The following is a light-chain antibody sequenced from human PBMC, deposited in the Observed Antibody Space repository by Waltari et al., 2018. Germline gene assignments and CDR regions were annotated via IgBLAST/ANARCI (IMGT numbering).Light chain of an antibody. CDR2: GVS. CDR1: SSDVGAYNY. CDR3: CSYTTSTTFL. Sequence: QSAPTQPPSVSGSPGQSVTISCTGTSSDVGAYNYVSWYQQHPGKAPKLMIYGVSNRASGVTDDFSGAKAGNTASLTISGLQAEDEADYYSCSYTTSTTFLFGGGTRLTVL. J-gene: IGLJ2*01. V-gene: IGLV2-14*01.